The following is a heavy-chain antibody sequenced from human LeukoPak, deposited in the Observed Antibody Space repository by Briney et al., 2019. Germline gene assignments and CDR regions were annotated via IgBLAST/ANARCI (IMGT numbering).Heavy chain of an antibody. V-gene: IGHV3-21*01. CDR1: GFTFSSYS. J-gene: IGHJ4*02. CDR2: ISSSSSYI. Sequence: PGGSLRLSCAASGFTFSSYSMNWVRQAPGKGLEWVSSISSSSSYIYYADSVKGRFTISRDNAKNTLYLQMNSLRAEDTAVYYCARDLNYGDYEEGDFDYWGQGTLVTVSS. D-gene: IGHD4-17*01. CDR3: ARDLNYGDYEEGDFDY.